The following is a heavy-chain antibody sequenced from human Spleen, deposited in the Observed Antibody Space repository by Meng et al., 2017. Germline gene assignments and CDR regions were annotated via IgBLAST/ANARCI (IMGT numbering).Heavy chain of an antibody. CDR1: GFTFSSYW. J-gene: IGHJ6*02. CDR2: IKQDGSEK. D-gene: IGHD6-13*01. V-gene: IGHV3-7*01. CDR3: ARDRGSSSWYGYYYYGMDV. Sequence: GGSLRLSCAASGFTFSSYWMSWARQAPGKGLEWVANIKQDGSEKYYVDSVKGRFTISRDNAKNSLYLQMNSLRAEDTAVYYCARDRGSSSWYGYYYYGMDVWGQGTTVTVSS.